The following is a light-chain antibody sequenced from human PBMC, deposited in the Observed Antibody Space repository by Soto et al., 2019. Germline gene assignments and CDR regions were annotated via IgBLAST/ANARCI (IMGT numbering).Light chain of an antibody. V-gene: IGLV2-14*03. J-gene: IGLJ1*01. Sequence: QSALTQPASVSGSPGQSITISCPGASSDVGGFDHVSWYQQHPGKVPRLLIYDVSSRPSGVSDRFSGSKSGNTASLTISGLQDEDEADYYCNSFTTTNTYVFGTGTKVTVL. CDR3: NSFTTTNTYV. CDR2: DVS. CDR1: SSDVGGFDH.